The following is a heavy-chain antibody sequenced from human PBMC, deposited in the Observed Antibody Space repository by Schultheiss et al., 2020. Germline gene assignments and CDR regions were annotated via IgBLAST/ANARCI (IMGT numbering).Heavy chain of an antibody. Sequence: GESLKISCAASGFTFRNSWMHWVRQAPGQGLVCVSTISASGGSTYYADSVKGRFTISRDNSKNTLYLQMNSLRAEDTAVYYCARDLEEQSFDYWGQGTLVTVSS. CDR1: GFTFRNSW. V-gene: IGHV3-23*01. D-gene: IGHD1/OR15-1a*01. J-gene: IGHJ4*02. CDR3: ARDLEEQSFDY. CDR2: ISASGGST.